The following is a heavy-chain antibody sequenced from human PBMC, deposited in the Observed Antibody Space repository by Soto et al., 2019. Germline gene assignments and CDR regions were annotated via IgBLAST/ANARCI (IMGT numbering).Heavy chain of an antibody. V-gene: IGHV3-33*01. Sequence: GSLRLSCAASGFTFSSYGMHWVRQAPGKGLEWVAVIWYDGSNKYYADSVKGRFTISRDNSKNTLYLQMNSLRAEDTAVYYCARDGSIVGATDAFDIWGQGTMVTVSS. J-gene: IGHJ3*02. CDR2: IWYDGSNK. CDR3: ARDGSIVGATDAFDI. D-gene: IGHD1-26*01. CDR1: GFTFSSYG.